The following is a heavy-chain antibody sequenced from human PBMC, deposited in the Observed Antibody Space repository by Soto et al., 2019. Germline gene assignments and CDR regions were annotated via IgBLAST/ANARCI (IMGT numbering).Heavy chain of an antibody. Sequence: PGGSLRLSCAASGFSFSYYTMNWGRQASGKGLEWVSAISSSSSDYTFYADSVRGRFTISRDNAKKSLYLQMNSLRAEDTAVYYCSRFDYGDYFFDYWGQGTLVTVSS. V-gene: IGHV3-21*01. CDR1: GFSFSYYT. J-gene: IGHJ4*02. CDR3: SRFDYGDYFFDY. CDR2: ISSSSSDYT. D-gene: IGHD4-17*01.